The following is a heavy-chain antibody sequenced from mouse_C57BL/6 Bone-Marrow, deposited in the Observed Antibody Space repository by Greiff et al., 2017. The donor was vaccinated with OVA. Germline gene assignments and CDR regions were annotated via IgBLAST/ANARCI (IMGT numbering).Heavy chain of an antibody. CDR1: GYTFTDYY. D-gene: IGHD1-1*01. CDR3: ARISYGSSYVYVWV. V-gene: IGHV1-19*01. J-gene: IGHJ1*03. CDR2: INPYNGGT. Sequence: EVQRVESGPVLVKPGASVTMSCKASGYTFTDYYMHWVKQRPGKGLEWIGVINPYNGGTSYNQKFKGKATLTVDKSSSTAYMELNSLTSEDSAVYYCARISYGSSYVYVWVWGTGATVTVAS.